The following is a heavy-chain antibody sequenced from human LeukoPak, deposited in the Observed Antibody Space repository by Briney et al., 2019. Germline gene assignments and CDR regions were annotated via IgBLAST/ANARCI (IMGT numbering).Heavy chain of an antibody. J-gene: IGHJ4*02. Sequence: SETLSLTCAVYGGSFSGYYWSWIRQPPGKGLEWIGEINHSGSTNYNPSLKSRVTISVDTSKNQFSLKLSSVTAADTAVYYCARERWYNPDYWGQGTLVTVSS. CDR2: INHSGST. CDR1: GGSFSGYY. CDR3: ARERWYNPDY. V-gene: IGHV4-34*01. D-gene: IGHD1-14*01.